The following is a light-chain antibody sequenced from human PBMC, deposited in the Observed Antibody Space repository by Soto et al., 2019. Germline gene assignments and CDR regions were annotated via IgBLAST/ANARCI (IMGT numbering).Light chain of an antibody. V-gene: IGLV2-11*01. CDR2: DVS. Sequence: QSALTQPRSVSGSPGQSVTISCTGTSSDVGGYNYVSWYQQYPGKAPKVMIYDVSNRPSGVPDRFSGSKSGNSASLTISGLQAEDEADYYCCSYAGIYAVVFGGGTKLTVL. CDR3: CSYAGIYAVV. CDR1: SSDVGGYNY. J-gene: IGLJ2*01.